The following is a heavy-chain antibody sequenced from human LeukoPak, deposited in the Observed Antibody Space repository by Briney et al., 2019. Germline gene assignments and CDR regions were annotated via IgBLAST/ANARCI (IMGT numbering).Heavy chain of an antibody. J-gene: IGHJ4*02. V-gene: IGHV3-48*04. CDR1: GFTFSSYS. CDR2: ITTSSGTK. CDR3: ARDALILFRGVVIHTSTYFDY. Sequence: GGSLRLSCEASGFTFSSYSMNWVRQAPGKGLEWISYITTSSGTKHYADSVRGRFTISRDNAKNSLHLQMNSLRAEDTAVYYCARDALILFRGVVIHTSTYFDYWGQGTLVTVPS. D-gene: IGHD3-10*01.